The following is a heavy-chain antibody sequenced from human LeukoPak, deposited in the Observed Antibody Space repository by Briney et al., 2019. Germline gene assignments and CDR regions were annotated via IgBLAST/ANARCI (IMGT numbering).Heavy chain of an antibody. J-gene: IGHJ4*02. D-gene: IGHD2-8*02. CDR1: GGSISSGGYY. CDR3: ARHVLGIGPYFDY. CDR2: IYYSGST. Sequence: SETLSLTCTVSGGSISSGGYYWSWIRQPPGLGLEWIGYIYYSGSTNYNPSLKSRVTISVDTSKNQFSLKLSSVTAADTAVYYCARHVLGIGPYFDYWGQGTLVTVSS. V-gene: IGHV4-61*08.